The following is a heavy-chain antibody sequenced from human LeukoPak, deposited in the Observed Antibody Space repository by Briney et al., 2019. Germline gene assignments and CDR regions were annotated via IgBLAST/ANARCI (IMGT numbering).Heavy chain of an antibody. V-gene: IGHV3-23*01. CDR1: GFTFSSYG. CDR3: AKRSDYGGNWNYFDN. D-gene: IGHD4-23*01. CDR2: TSAGGGST. J-gene: IGHJ4*02. Sequence: GGSLGLSCAASGFTFSSYGMSWVRQAPGKGLEWVSATSAGGGSTYYADSVTGRFTISRDNSKSTLYLQINTLRAEDTAVYYCAKRSDYGGNWNYFDNWGQGTLVTVSS.